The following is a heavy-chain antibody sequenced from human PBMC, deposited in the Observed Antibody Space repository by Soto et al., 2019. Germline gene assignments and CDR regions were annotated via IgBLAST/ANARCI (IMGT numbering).Heavy chain of an antibody. V-gene: IGHV3-33*01. CDR3: ASNWGIAAAGTGDY. Sequence: QVQLVESGGGVVQPGRSLRLSCAASGFTFSSYGMHWVRQAPGKGLEWVAVIWYDGSNKYYADSVKGRFTISRDNSKNPLYLQMNSLRAEDTAVYYCASNWGIAAAGTGDYWGQGTLVTVSS. D-gene: IGHD6-13*01. J-gene: IGHJ4*02. CDR2: IWYDGSNK. CDR1: GFTFSSYG.